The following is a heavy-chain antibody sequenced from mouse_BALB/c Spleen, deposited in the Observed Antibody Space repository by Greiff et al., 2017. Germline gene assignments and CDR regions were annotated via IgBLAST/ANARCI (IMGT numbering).Heavy chain of an antibody. D-gene: IGHD2-14*01. J-gene: IGHJ3*01. CDR2: ISSGGGST. Sequence: EVQVVESGGGLVKPGGSLKLSCAASGFAFSSYDMSWVRQTPEKRLEWVAYISSGGGSTYYPDTVKGRVTISRDNAKITLYLQMSSLKSEDTAMYYCAGYAWFAYWGQGTLVTVSA. V-gene: IGHV5-12-1*01. CDR1: GFAFSSYD. CDR3: AGYAWFAY.